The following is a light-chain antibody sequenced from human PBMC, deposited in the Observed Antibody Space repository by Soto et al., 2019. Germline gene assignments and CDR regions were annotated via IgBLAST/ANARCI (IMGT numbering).Light chain of an antibody. CDR3: CSYAGSYTYV. CDR2: DVS. Sequence: QSALTQPRSVSGSTGQSVTISCTGTSSDVGGYKYVSWYQQRPGKAPKLMIYDVSERPSGVPDRFSGSKSGNTASLIISGLQAEDEADYYCCSYAGSYTYVFGTGTNVTVL. V-gene: IGLV2-11*01. CDR1: SSDVGGYKY. J-gene: IGLJ1*01.